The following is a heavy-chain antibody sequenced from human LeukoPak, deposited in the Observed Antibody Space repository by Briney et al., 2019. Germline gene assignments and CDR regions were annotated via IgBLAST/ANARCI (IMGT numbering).Heavy chain of an antibody. J-gene: IGHJ6*03. D-gene: IGHD6-13*01. Sequence: PSETLSLTCTVSGVSISSYYWSWIRQPPGKGLEWIGYIYYSGSTNYNPSLKSRVTISVDTSKNQFSLKLSSVTAADTAVYYCARVGSSWAYYYYMDVWGKGTTVTVSS. CDR1: GVSISSYY. CDR2: IYYSGST. V-gene: IGHV4-59*01. CDR3: ARVGSSWAYYYYMDV.